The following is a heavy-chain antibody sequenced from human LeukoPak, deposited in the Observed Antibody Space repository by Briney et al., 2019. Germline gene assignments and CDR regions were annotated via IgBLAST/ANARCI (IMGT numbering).Heavy chain of an antibody. Sequence: SETLSLTRTVSGGSISSYYWSWIRQPPGKGLEWIGYIYYSGSTNYNPSLKSRVTISVDTSKNQFSLKLSSVTAADTAVYYCARDRKWSYDAFDIWGQGTMVTVSS. V-gene: IGHV4-59*01. CDR3: ARDRKWSYDAFDI. J-gene: IGHJ3*02. CDR2: IYYSGST. CDR1: GGSISSYY. D-gene: IGHD1-26*01.